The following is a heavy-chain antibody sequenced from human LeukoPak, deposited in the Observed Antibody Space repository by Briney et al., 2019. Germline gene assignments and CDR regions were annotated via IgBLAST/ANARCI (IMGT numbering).Heavy chain of an antibody. Sequence: ASVKVSCKVSGYTLTELSMHWVRQAPGKGLEWMGGFDPEDGETIYAQKFQGRVTMTEDTSTDTAYMELSSLRSEDTAVYYCATGSVRSRNYYDSSGRLDYWGQGTPVTVSS. D-gene: IGHD3-22*01. J-gene: IGHJ4*02. CDR1: GYTLTELS. CDR2: FDPEDGET. V-gene: IGHV1-24*01. CDR3: ATGSVRSRNYYDSSGRLDY.